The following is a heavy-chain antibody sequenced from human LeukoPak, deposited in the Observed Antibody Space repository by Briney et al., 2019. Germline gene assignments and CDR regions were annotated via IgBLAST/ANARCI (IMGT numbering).Heavy chain of an antibody. CDR1: GYTFTGYY. J-gene: IGHJ4*02. CDR2: INPTSGGT. V-gene: IGHV1-2*02. D-gene: IGHD3-3*01. CDR3: ARDSIHYDFWSGLDY. Sequence: GASVKVSCKASGYTFTGYYMHWVRQAPGQGLEWMGWINPTSGGTNYAQKFQGRVTMTRDTSISTAYMELSRLRSDDTAVYYCARDSIHYDFWSGLDYWGQGTLVTVSS.